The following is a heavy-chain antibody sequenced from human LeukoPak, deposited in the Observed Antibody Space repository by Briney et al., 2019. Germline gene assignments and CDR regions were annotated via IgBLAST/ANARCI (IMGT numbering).Heavy chain of an antibody. CDR2: IYTSGST. Sequence: SETLSLTCTVSGGSISSYYWSWIRQLAGKGLEWIGRIYTSGSTNYNPSLKSRVTMSVDTSKNQFSLKLSSVTAADTAVYYCARVEDGSVHKGGWFDPWGQGTLVTVSS. V-gene: IGHV4-4*07. CDR3: ARVEDGSVHKGGWFDP. CDR1: GGSISSYY. J-gene: IGHJ5*02. D-gene: IGHD3-10*01.